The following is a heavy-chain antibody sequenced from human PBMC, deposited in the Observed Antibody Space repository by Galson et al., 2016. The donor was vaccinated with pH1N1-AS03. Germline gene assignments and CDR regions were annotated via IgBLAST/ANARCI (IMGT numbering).Heavy chain of an antibody. Sequence: SLRLSCAASGFTFDDYAMHWVRLAPGKGLEWVSGITWNSDSIGYADSVKGRFTISRDNAQNSLYLQMNSLRSEDTALYYCTALDFWGQGTQVTVAS. CDR3: TALDF. CDR2: ITWNSDSI. J-gene: IGHJ4*02. V-gene: IGHV3-9*01. CDR1: GFTFDDYA.